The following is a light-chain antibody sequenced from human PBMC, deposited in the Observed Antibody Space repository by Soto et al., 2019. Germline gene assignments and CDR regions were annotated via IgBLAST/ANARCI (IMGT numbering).Light chain of an antibody. Sequence: DIQMTQSPSSLSASVGDRVTITCQASQDISNYLNWYQQKPGKAPKLLIYDASNLETGVPSRFSGSGSGTEFTLTISSLQFDDSAVYYCQQYNNWWTFGQGTKV. J-gene: IGKJ1*01. CDR3: QQYNNWWT. V-gene: IGKV1-33*01. CDR2: DAS. CDR1: QDISNY.